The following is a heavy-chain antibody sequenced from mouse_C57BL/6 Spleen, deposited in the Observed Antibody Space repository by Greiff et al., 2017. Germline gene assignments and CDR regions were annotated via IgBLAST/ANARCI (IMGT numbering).Heavy chain of an antibody. CDR1: GFSLTSYG. CDR2: IWGVGST. V-gene: IGHV2-6*01. Sequence: VKLLQSGPGLVAPSQSLSITCTVSGFSLTSYGVDWVRQSPGKGLEWLGVIWGVGSTNYNSALKSRLSISKDNSKSQVFLKMNSLQTDDTAMYYCASAGHYGNFPFAYWGQGTLVTVSA. D-gene: IGHD2-1*01. CDR3: ASAGHYGNFPFAY. J-gene: IGHJ3*01.